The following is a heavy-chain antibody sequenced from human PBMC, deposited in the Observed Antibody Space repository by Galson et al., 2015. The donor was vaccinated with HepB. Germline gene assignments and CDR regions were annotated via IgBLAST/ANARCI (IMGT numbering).Heavy chain of an antibody. CDR3: ARVFGSRLPHYYYGMDV. D-gene: IGHD3-10*01. J-gene: IGHJ6*02. Sequence: SVKVSCKASGYTFTSYDVSWVRQSPGQGLEWMGWLSVYNGNTNNPQKYQGRVTMTTDTSTTTAYMELRSLRSDDTAVYYCARVFGSRLPHYYYGMDVWGQGTTVTVSS. V-gene: IGHV1-18*04. CDR2: LSVYNGNT. CDR1: GYTFTSYD.